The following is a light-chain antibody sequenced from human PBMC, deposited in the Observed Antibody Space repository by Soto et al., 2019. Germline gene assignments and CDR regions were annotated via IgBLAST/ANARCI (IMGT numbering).Light chain of an antibody. Sequence: EIVLTQSPATLSLSPGERATLSCRASQSVSSNLGWYQQKPGQAPRLIIYDASTRATGIPARFSGSGSGTDFTLTISSLEPEDFAVYYCQQRTNWPLTFGGGTKVEIK. V-gene: IGKV3-11*01. CDR1: QSVSSN. CDR2: DAS. J-gene: IGKJ4*01. CDR3: QQRTNWPLT.